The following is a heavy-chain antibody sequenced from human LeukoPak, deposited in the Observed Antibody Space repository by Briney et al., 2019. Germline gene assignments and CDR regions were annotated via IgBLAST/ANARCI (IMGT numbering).Heavy chain of an antibody. CDR2: IYDADNT. D-gene: IGHD2-8*01. J-gene: IGHJ4*02. V-gene: IGHV3-66*01. CDR1: GFSVSNYY. CDR3: ARDNVGSLDY. Sequence: GGSLRLSCAASGFSVSNYYMSWVRQAPGKGLEWLSMIYDADNTYYVDSVKGRFTVSRDNSKNTMYLQTNSLRAEDTAVYYCARDNVGSLDYWGQGTLVAVSS.